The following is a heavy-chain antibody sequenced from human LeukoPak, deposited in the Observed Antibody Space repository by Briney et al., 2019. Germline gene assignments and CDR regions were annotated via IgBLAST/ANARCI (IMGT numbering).Heavy chain of an antibody. J-gene: IGHJ3*02. CDR1: GFTFSSYG. D-gene: IGHD3-22*01. Sequence: GGSLRLSCAASGFTFSSYGMHWVRQAPGKGLEWVAVISYDGSNKYYADSVKGRFTISRDNSKNTLYLQMNSLRAEDTAVYYCAKDRHYYDSSPIDAFDIWGQGTMVTVSS. CDR3: AKDRHYYDSSPIDAFDI. V-gene: IGHV3-30*18. CDR2: ISYDGSNK.